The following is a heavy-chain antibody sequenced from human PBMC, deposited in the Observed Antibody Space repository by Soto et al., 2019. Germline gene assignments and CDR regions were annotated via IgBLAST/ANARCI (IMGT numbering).Heavy chain of an antibody. Sequence: QVQLVQSGAEVKRPESSMKVSCKPSGGTFNNYAINWVRQAPGQGLEWMGAIIPISGTTKYAQKFQGRVTISADKSTGTVYMDLSSLRSEDTAVYYCARWGGLSCSGAVCCKKPLDYWGQGTLVTVSS. J-gene: IGHJ4*02. D-gene: IGHD2-8*02. CDR3: ARWGGLSCSGAVCCKKPLDY. CDR1: GGTFNNYA. CDR2: IIPISGTT. V-gene: IGHV1-69*06.